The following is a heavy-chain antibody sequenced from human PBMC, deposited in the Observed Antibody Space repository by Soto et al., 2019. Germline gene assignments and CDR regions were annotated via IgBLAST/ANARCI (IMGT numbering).Heavy chain of an antibody. CDR3: AGGENPHKNNAFDI. CDR1: GGTFSGYT. D-gene: IGHD3-16*01. V-gene: IGHV1-69*02. J-gene: IGHJ3*02. Sequence: GPSVKVSCKASGGTFSGYTISWVRQAPGQGLEWMGRIIPILGIANYAQKFQGRVTITADKSTSTAYMELSSLRSEDTAVYYCAGGENPHKNNAFDIWGQGTMVTVSS. CDR2: IIPILGIA.